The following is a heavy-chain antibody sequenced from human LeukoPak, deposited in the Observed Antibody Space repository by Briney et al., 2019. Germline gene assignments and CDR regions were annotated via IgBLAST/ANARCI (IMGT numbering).Heavy chain of an antibody. CDR3: VRDTSGHNAFDI. CDR1: GFSFSSHA. J-gene: IGHJ3*02. Sequence: GGSLRLSCAASGFSFSSHAMHWVRQAPGKGLEYVSTISYDGGTTYYANSVKGRFFISRDNSKNTLYLQMGSLRAEDMAIYYCVRDTSGHNAFDIWGQGALVTVSS. V-gene: IGHV3-64*01. D-gene: IGHD6-19*01. CDR2: ISYDGGTT.